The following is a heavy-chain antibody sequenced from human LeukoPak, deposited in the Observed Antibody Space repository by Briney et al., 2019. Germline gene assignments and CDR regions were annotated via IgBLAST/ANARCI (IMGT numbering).Heavy chain of an antibody. CDR2: ISSSSSYI. D-gene: IGHD2-2*01. CDR3: AREQYQLLLDAFDI. CDR1: GFTFSSYS. V-gene: IGHV3-21*01. J-gene: IGHJ3*02. Sequence: GGSLRLSCAASGFTFSSYSMNWVRQAPGKGLEWVSSISSSSSYIYYVDSVKGRFTISRDNAKNSLYLQMNSLRAEDKAVYYCAREQYQLLLDAFDIWGQGTMVTVSS.